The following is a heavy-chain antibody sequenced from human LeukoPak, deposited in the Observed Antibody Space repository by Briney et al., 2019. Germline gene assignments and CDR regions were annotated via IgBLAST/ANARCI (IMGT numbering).Heavy chain of an antibody. D-gene: IGHD6-13*01. CDR3: ARGQLRKQPAGYYYYYYMDV. Sequence: ASVKVSCKASGYTFTSYDINWVRQATGQGLEWMGWMNPNSGNTGYAQKFQGRVTITRNTSISTAYMELSSLRSEDTAVYYCARGQLRKQPAGYYYYYYMDVWGKGTTVTVSS. J-gene: IGHJ6*03. CDR1: GYTFTSYD. CDR2: MNPNSGNT. V-gene: IGHV1-8*03.